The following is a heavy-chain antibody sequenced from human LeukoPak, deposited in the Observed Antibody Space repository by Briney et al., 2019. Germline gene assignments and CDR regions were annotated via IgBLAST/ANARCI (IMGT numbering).Heavy chain of an antibody. J-gene: IGHJ4*02. CDR3: ARSAYYYDSSGYRNYYFDY. CDR2: ISSSGSTI. Sequence: GGSLRLSCAASGFTFSDYYMTWLRQAPGKGLEWISYISSSGSTIYYADSVKGRFAISRDNAKNSLYLQMNSLRAEDTAVYYCARSAYYYDSSGYRNYYFDYWGQGTLVTVSS. D-gene: IGHD3-22*01. V-gene: IGHV3-11*01. CDR1: GFTFSDYY.